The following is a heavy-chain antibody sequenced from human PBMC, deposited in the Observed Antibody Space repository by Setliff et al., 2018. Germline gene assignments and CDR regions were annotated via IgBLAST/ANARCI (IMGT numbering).Heavy chain of an antibody. CDR1: GFNFITYG. V-gene: IGHV1-18*01. Sequence: ASVKVSCKTSGFNFITYGFSWVRQAPGQGLEWMGWISPYSGETNNAQKFQDRLTVTADTSSKTTYMELRSLTSDDTAVYFCTRSRGPRVVLAADFDFWGQGTLVTVSS. D-gene: IGHD3-16*01. J-gene: IGHJ4*02. CDR3: TRSRGPRVVLAADFDF. CDR2: ISPYSGET.